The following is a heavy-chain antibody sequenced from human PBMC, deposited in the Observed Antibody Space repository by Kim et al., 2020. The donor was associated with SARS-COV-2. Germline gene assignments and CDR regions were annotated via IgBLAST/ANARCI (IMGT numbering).Heavy chain of an antibody. CDR2: ISGSGGST. CDR1: GFTFSSYA. Sequence: GGSLRLSCAASGFTFSSYAMSWVRQAPGKGLEWVSAISGSGGSTYYADSVKGRFTISRDNSKNTLYLQMNSLRAEDTAVYYCAKDSHHEDGYDWLRYNWFDPWGQGTLVTVSS. V-gene: IGHV3-23*01. CDR3: AKDSHHEDGYDWLRYNWFDP. J-gene: IGHJ5*02. D-gene: IGHD5-12*01.